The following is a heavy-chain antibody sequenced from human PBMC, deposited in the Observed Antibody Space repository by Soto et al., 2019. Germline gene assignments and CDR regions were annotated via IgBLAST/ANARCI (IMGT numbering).Heavy chain of an antibody. CDR3: VKDSESSGYLTHLDY. J-gene: IGHJ4*02. CDR1: GLTFGSRA. D-gene: IGHD3-22*01. CDR2: LTWNGEVL. Sequence: GGSLRLSCVASGLTFGSRAIHWVRQTPGKGLEWVSGLTWNGEVLGYADSVKGRFTISRDNAKNSLYLEMNSLRPEDTALYYCVKDSESSGYLTHLDYWGQGTLVTVSS. V-gene: IGHV3-9*01.